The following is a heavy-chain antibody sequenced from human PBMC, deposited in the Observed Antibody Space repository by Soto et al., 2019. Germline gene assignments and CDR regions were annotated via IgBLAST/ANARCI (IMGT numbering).Heavy chain of an antibody. Sequence: ASVKVSCKASGGTFSSYAISWVRQAPGQGLEWMGGIIPIFGTANYAQKFQGRVTITADESTSTAYMELSSLRSEDTAVYYCAREGCISTSCYYGMDVWGQGTTVTVSS. V-gene: IGHV1-69*13. D-gene: IGHD2-2*01. CDR3: AREGCISTSCYYGMDV. CDR2: IIPIFGTA. J-gene: IGHJ6*02. CDR1: GGTFSSYA.